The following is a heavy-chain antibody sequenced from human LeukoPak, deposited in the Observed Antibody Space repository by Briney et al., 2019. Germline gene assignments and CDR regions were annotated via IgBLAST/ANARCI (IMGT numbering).Heavy chain of an antibody. CDR3: ARRPGLGTVGMDV. J-gene: IGHJ6*04. D-gene: IGHD7-27*01. CDR1: GYRFTSYW. CDR2: IYPGGSDT. Sequence: GGALKISFKGSGYRFTSYWIGWVRPMPGKGLEWMGIIYPGGSDTRYSPSFQGQVTISADKSISTAYLQWSSLKASDTGMYYCARRPGLGTVGMDVWGKGTTVTVSS. V-gene: IGHV5-51*01.